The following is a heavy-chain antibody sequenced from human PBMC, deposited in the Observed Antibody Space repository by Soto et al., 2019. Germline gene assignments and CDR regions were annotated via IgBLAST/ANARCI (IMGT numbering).Heavy chain of an antibody. Sequence: SETLSLTCAVYGGSFSGYYWSWIRQPPGKGLEWIGEINHSGSTNYNPSLKSRVTISVDTSKNQFSLKLSSVTAADTAVYYCARERRIVVVPAAMPRDYYYYMDVWGKGTTVTVSS. J-gene: IGHJ6*03. D-gene: IGHD2-2*01. CDR2: INHSGST. CDR3: ARERRIVVVPAAMPRDYYYYMDV. CDR1: GGSFSGYY. V-gene: IGHV4-34*01.